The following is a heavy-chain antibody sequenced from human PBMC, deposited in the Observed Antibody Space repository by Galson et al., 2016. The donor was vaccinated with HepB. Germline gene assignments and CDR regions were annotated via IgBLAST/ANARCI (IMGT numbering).Heavy chain of an antibody. CDR3: ARDRAADGLAAIDF. J-gene: IGHJ4*02. Sequence: SLRLSCATSGFTLSAFAMHWVRQVPGKGLEWLTLIWHDGSKEYYTESVKGRFTISRDNAKNIVYLQMDSLTDEVTAVYYCARDRAADGLAAIDFWGQGTLVTVSS. D-gene: IGHD5-24*01. CDR2: IWHDGSKE. V-gene: IGHV3-33*01. CDR1: GFTLSAFA.